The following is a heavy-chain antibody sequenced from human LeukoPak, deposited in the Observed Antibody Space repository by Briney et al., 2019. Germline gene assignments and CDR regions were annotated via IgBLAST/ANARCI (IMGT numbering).Heavy chain of an antibody. D-gene: IGHD6-6*01. J-gene: IGHJ4*02. CDR2: IRSKANSYAT. CDR3: TRSDSSSSK. V-gene: IGHV3-73*01. CDR1: GFTFSGSA. Sequence: PGGSLRLSCAASGFTFSGSAMPWVRKASGKGLEWVGRIRSKANSYATAYATSVKGRFTISRDDSKNTAYLQMNSLKTEDTAVYYCTRSDSSSSKWGQGTLVTVSS.